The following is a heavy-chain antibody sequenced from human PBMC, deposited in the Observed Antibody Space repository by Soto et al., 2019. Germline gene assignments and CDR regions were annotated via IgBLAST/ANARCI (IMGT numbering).Heavy chain of an antibody. Sequence: PSETLSLTCTVSGGSISSSSYYWGWIRQPPGKGLEWIGSIYYSGSTYYNPSLKSRVTISVDTSKNQFSLKVNSVTAADTAVYYCARGRGVNDYWGQGTLVTVSS. CDR2: IYYSGST. D-gene: IGHD1-26*01. CDR1: GGSISSSSYY. CDR3: ARGRGVNDY. J-gene: IGHJ4*02. V-gene: IGHV4-39*07.